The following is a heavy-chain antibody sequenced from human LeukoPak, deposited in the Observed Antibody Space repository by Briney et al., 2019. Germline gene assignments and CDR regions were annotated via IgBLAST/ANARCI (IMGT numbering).Heavy chain of an antibody. CDR1: GGSISSSSYY. V-gene: IGHV4-39*07. J-gene: IGHJ5*02. Sequence: PSETLSLTCTVSGGSISSSSYYWGSIRQPPGKGLEWIGSIYYSGSTYYNPSLKSRVTISVDTSKNQFSLKLSSVTAADTAVYYCASEYYDFWSGYSGVWFDPWGQGTLVTVSS. D-gene: IGHD3-3*01. CDR2: IYYSGST. CDR3: ASEYYDFWSGYSGVWFDP.